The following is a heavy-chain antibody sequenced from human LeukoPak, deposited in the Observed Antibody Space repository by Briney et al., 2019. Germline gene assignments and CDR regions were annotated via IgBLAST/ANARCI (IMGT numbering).Heavy chain of an antibody. CDR2: ISGSGGST. J-gene: IGHJ4*02. V-gene: IGHV3-23*01. CDR1: GGSISSYY. D-gene: IGHD6-19*01. CDR3: ARTRGYTSGWYSSYFDY. Sequence: ETLSLTCTVSGGSISSYYWSWVRQAPGKGLEWVSAISGSGGSTYYADSVKGRFTISRDNSKNTLYLQMNSLRAEDTAVYYCARTRGYTSGWYSSYFDYWGQGTLVTVSS.